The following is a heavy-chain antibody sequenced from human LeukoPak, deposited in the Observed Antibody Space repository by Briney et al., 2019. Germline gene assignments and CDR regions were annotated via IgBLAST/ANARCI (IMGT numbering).Heavy chain of an antibody. CDR3: ARGRGIAVAGTVNWFDP. CDR2: INHSGST. V-gene: IGHV4-34*01. D-gene: IGHD6-19*01. Sequence: SETLSLTCAVYGGSFSGYYWSWIRQPPGKGLEWIGEINHSGSTNYNPSLKSRVTISVDTSKNRFSLKLSSVTAADTAVYYCARGRGIAVAGTVNWFDPWGQGTLVTVSS. CDR1: GGSFSGYY. J-gene: IGHJ5*02.